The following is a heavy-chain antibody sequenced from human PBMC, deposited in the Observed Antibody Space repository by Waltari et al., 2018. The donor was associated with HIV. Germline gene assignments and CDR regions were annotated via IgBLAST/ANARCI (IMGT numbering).Heavy chain of an antibody. V-gene: IGHV3-15*01. CDR1: GFTFSNAW. Sequence: EVQLVESGGGLVKPGGSLRLSCAASGFTFSNAWMSWVRQAPGKGLEWVGRIKSKTDGGTTDYAAPVKGRFTISRDDSKNTLYLQMNSLKTEDTAVYYCTTDWLWFRDPIDYWGQGTLVTVSS. CDR3: TTDWLWFRDPIDY. CDR2: IKSKTDGGTT. J-gene: IGHJ4*02. D-gene: IGHD3-10*01.